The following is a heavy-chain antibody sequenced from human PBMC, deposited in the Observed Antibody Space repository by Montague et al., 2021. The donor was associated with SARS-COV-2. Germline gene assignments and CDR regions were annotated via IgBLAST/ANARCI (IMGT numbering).Heavy chain of an antibody. CDR1: GFTFSSSW. V-gene: IGHV3-7*01. Sequence: SLRPSCAASGFTFSSSWMTWVRQAPGKGLEWVANIKHDGSDYYYVGSVKGRFTISRDNAKKSLYLQMNSLRADDTAVYYCARDLSVAESYWGQGTLVTVSS. J-gene: IGHJ4*02. D-gene: IGHD6-19*01. CDR2: IKHDGSDY. CDR3: ARDLSVAESY.